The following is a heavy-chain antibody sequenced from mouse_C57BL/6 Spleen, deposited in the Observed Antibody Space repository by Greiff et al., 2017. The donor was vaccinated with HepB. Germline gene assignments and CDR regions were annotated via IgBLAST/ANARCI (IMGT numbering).Heavy chain of an antibody. Sequence: EVKLMESGGGLVQPKGSLKLSCAASGFSFNTYAMNWVRQAPGKGLEWVARIRSKSNNYATYYADSVKDRFTISRDDSESMLYLQMNNLKTEDTAMYYCVRHPTSYCGSSFWYFDVWGTGTTVTVSS. D-gene: IGHD1-1*01. J-gene: IGHJ1*03. V-gene: IGHV10-1*01. CDR1: GFSFNTYA. CDR3: VRHPTSYCGSSFWYFDV. CDR2: IRSKSNNYAT.